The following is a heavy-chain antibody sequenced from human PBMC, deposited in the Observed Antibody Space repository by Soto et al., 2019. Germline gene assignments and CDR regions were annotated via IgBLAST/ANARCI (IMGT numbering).Heavy chain of an antibody. CDR1: GGSISSGGYY. D-gene: IGHD6-25*01. CDR2: IYYSGST. J-gene: IGHJ6*03. Sequence: SETLSLTCTVSGGSISSGGYYWSWIRQHPGKGLEWIGYIYYSGSTYYNPSLKSRVTISVDTSKNQFSLKLSSVTAADTAVYYCARDSRPQERPPDPYYYYYYMDVWGKGTTVTVSS. CDR3: ARDSRPQERPPDPYYYYYYMDV. V-gene: IGHV4-31*03.